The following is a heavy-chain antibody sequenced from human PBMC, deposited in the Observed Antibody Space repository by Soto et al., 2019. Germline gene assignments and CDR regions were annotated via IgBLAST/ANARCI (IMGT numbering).Heavy chain of an antibody. CDR3: XRYIVVVPAAIEGSFDP. D-gene: IGHD2-2*02. V-gene: IGHV4-31*03. CDR2: IYYSGST. J-gene: IGHJ5*02. Sequence: SETLSLTCTVSGGSISIGGYYWSWIRQHPGKGLEWIGYIYYSGSTYYNPSLKSRVTISVDTSKNQFSLKLGSVTAADTAVYYCXRYIVVVPAAIEGSFDPWGQGTLVTVSS. CDR1: GGSISIGGYY.